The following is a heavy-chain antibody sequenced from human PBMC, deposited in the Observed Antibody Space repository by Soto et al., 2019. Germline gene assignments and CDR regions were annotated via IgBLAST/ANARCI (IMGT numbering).Heavy chain of an antibody. J-gene: IGHJ5*02. CDR3: VRNDWHRFDP. CDR1: GGSITSNW. Sequence: SETLSLTCAVSGGSITSNWWSWVRQPPGKGLEWIGEIHHSGSFNYNPSLRSRVTISIDKSKNQLSLKLTSVTAADTAVHYCVRNDWHRFDPWGQGTLVTVS. V-gene: IGHV4-4*02. D-gene: IGHD3-9*01. CDR2: IHHSGSF.